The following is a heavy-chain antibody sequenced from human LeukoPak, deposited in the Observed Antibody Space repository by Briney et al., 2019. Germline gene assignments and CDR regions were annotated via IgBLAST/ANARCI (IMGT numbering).Heavy chain of an antibody. Sequence: GGSLRLSCAASGLTFSNYWMDWVRQAPGKGLEWVANIKQDGSEKNYVDSVKGRFIISRDNAKNSLYLQMNTQRADDTAVYYCARDGFGTGSNWGQGTLVTVSS. CDR1: GLTFSNYW. J-gene: IGHJ4*02. CDR3: ARDGFGTGSN. V-gene: IGHV3-7*03. CDR2: IKQDGSEK. D-gene: IGHD3-16*01.